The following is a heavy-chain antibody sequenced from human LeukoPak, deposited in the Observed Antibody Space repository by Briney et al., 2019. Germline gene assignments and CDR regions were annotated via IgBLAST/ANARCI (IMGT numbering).Heavy chain of an antibody. J-gene: IGHJ5*02. D-gene: IGHD3-3*01. CDR2: IYTSGST. V-gene: IGHV4-4*07. Sequence: SETLSLTCTVSGGSISSYYWSWIRQPAGKGLEWIGRIYTSGSTNYNPSLKSRVTMSVDTSKNQFSLKLSSVTAADTAVYYCARDRYYDFWSGYPRPYNWFDPWGQGTLVTVSS. CDR1: GGSISSYY. CDR3: ARDRYYDFWSGYPRPYNWFDP.